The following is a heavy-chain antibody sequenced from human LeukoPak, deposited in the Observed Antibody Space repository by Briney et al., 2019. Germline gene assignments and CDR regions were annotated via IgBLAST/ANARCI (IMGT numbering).Heavy chain of an antibody. CDR3: ARTTEAHSWRTRYYDYYMDV. CDR2: IHYSGST. V-gene: IGHV4-59*01. J-gene: IGHJ6*03. Sequence: TSETLSLTCAVYGGSFSGYYWSWIRQPPGKGLEWIGYIHYSGSTNYNPSLKSRVTISVDTSKNQFSLKLSSVTAADTAVYYCARTTEAHSWRTRYYDYYMDVWGKGTTVTVSS. D-gene: IGHD6-13*01. CDR1: GGSFSGYY.